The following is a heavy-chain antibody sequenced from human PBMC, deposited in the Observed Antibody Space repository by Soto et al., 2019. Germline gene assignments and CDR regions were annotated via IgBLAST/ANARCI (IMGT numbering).Heavy chain of an antibody. CDR1: GFTFSSYA. J-gene: IGHJ6*02. V-gene: IGHV3-30-3*01. CDR2: ISYDGSNK. D-gene: IGHD3-3*01. Sequence: LRLSCAASGFTFSSYAMHWVRQAPGKGLEWVAVISYDGSNKYYADSVKGRFTISRDNSKNTLYLQMNSLRAEDTAVYYCARRNTIFGVVISPPYYYGMDVWGQGTTVTVSS. CDR3: ARRNTIFGVVISPPYYYGMDV.